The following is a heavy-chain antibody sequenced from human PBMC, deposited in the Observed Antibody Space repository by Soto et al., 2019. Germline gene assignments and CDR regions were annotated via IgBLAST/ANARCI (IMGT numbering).Heavy chain of an antibody. D-gene: IGHD3-10*01. Sequence: ASVKVSCKASGYTFTYYFMHWVRQAPGQGLEWMRIINPSGGGTSYAQKFQGRVTMTRDTSTSTVYMELSSLRSEDTAVSHCAILSSGYPRMDVWGKGTTVTVSS. CDR3: AILSSGYPRMDV. CDR2: INPSGGGT. CDR1: GYTFTYYF. V-gene: IGHV1-46*03. J-gene: IGHJ6*03.